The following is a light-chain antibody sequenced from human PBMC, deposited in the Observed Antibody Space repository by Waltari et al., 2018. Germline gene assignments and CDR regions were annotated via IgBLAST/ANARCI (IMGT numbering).Light chain of an antibody. J-gene: IGLJ3*02. CDR1: SSDVGGYQY. V-gene: IGLV2-14*03. CDR2: DVS. CDR3: NSYTSSRTWV. Sequence: QSALTQPASVSGSPGQSITISCTGTSSDVGGYQYVSWYQQQPGKAPKLILYDVSTRPSGTSNRFSGSKSGNTASLTISGLQAEDEADYYCNSYTSSRTWVFGGGTKLTVL.